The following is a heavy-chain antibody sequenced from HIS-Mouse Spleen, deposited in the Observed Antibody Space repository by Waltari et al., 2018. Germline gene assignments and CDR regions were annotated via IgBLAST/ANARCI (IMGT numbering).Heavy chain of an antibody. CDR3: ARDLVQTGEGY. D-gene: IGHD7-27*01. CDR2: IWYDGRNK. J-gene: IGHJ4*02. V-gene: IGHV3-33*01. Sequence: QVQLVESGGGVVQPGRSLRLSCAASGFTFSSYGMHWVRQAPGKGVEWVAVIWYDGRNKYYADSVQGRFTISRDNSKNTLYLQMNSLRAEDTAVYYCARDLVQTGEGYWGQGTLVTVSS. CDR1: GFTFSSYG.